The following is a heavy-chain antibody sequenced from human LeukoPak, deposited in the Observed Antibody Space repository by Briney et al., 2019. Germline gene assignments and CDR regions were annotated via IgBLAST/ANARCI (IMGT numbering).Heavy chain of an antibody. Sequence: SETLSLTCTVSGGSISSSDHYWGWIRQPPGKGLEWIGNIYYSGSTYYNPSLKSRLTISVDTSKNQFSLKLSSVTAADTAVYYCARGTYSATWPDAFDIWGRGTMVTVSS. J-gene: IGHJ3*02. D-gene: IGHD3-16*01. CDR3: ARGTYSATWPDAFDI. V-gene: IGHV4-39*07. CDR2: IYYSGST. CDR1: GGSISSSDHY.